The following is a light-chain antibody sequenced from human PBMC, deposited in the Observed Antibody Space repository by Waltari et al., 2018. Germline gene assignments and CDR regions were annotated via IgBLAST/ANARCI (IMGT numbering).Light chain of an antibody. CDR1: QSVFYSSGEQHY. CDR2: GAS. J-gene: IGKJ2*03. V-gene: IGKV4-1*01. Sequence: DIVLTQSPLFLAASLGERATVNCTSSQSVFYSSGEQHYIAWYKLKPGRPLKLLIYGASRREARFPERFSGSGSGTLFTLTIDNLQAEDVALYYCQEYYSAPPNSFGRGTKV. CDR3: QEYYSAPPNS.